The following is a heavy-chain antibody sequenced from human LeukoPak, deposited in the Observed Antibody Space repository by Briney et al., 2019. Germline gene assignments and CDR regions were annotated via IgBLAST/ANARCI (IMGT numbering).Heavy chain of an antibody. V-gene: IGHV4-34*01. CDR3: ARCRSILLGYSSSWYQAFYFDY. J-gene: IGHJ4*02. D-gene: IGHD6-13*01. Sequence: PSETLSLTCAVYGGSFSGYYWSWIRQPPGKGLEWIGEINHSGSTNYNPSLKSRVTISVDTPKNQFSLKLSSVTAADTAVYYCARCRSILLGYSSSWYQAFYFDYWGQGTLVTVSS. CDR1: GGSFSGYY. CDR2: INHSGST.